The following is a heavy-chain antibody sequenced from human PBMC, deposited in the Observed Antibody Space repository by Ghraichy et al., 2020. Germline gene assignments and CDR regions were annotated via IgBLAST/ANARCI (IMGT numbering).Heavy chain of an antibody. Sequence: ETLSLTCAASGFTFSSYSMNWVRQAPGKGLEWVSYISSSSSTIYYADSVKGRFTISRDNAKNSLYLQMNSLRDEDTAVYYCARDHYDSSGAKLWGWFDPWGQGTLVTVSS. CDR3: ARDHYDSSGAKLWGWFDP. CDR2: ISSSSSTI. V-gene: IGHV3-48*02. CDR1: GFTFSSYS. D-gene: IGHD3-22*01. J-gene: IGHJ5*02.